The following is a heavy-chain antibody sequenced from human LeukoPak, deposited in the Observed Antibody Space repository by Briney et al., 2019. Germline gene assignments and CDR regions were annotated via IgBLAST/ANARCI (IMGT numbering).Heavy chain of an antibody. CDR2: ISNSGSTI. V-gene: IGHV3-11*01. CDR3: AESADSSCYFREITLYYFDY. J-gene: IGHJ4*02. D-gene: IGHD3-22*01. CDR1: GFTFSDFY. Sequence: GGSLRLSCAASGFTFSDFYMTWIRQAPGKGLEWVSYISNSGSTIYYADSVKGRFTISRDNAKNSLYLQMNSLRAEDTAVYYCAESADSSCYFREITLYYFDYWGQGTLVTVSS.